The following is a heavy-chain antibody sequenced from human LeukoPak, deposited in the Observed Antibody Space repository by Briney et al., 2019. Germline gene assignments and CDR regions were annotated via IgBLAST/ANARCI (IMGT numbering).Heavy chain of an antibody. CDR3: ATTLSGWSPPQTSYYSYYMDV. Sequence: GGSLRLSCAASGFTFSLNEMNWVRQAPGKGLEWVSYINGPATNIFCADSVKGRFTISRDNAKNSLYLQMNSLRVEDTAVYYCATTLSGWSPPQTSYYSYYMDVWGKGTTVTISS. V-gene: IGHV3-48*03. D-gene: IGHD6-19*01. J-gene: IGHJ6*03. CDR1: GFTFSLNE. CDR2: INGPATNI.